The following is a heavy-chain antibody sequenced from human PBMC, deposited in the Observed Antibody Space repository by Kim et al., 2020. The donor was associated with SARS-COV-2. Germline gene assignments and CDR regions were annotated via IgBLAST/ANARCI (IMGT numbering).Heavy chain of an antibody. CDR3: ARGGPYYSAFDI. CDR1: GGSISSGGYS. V-gene: IGHV4-30-2*01. CDR2: IYHSGST. Sequence: SETLSLTCAVSGGSISSGGYSWSWIRQPPGKGLEWIGYIYHSGSTYYNPSLKSRVTISVDRSKNQFSLKLSSVTAADTAVYYCARGGPYYSAFDIWCQGTMVTVSS. J-gene: IGHJ3*02. D-gene: IGHD3-22*01.